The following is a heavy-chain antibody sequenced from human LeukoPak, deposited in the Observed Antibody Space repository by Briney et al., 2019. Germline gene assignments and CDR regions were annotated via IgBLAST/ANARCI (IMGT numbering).Heavy chain of an antibody. CDR1: GFTFSRYS. J-gene: IGHJ3*02. V-gene: IGHV3-21*01. Sequence: GGSLRLSCAASGFTFSRYSMNWVRQAPGKGLEWVSSISTSSSYIYYADSVKGRFTISRDNAKNSLYLQMNSLRAEDTAVYYCARIRSDAFDIWGQGTMVAVSS. CDR3: ARIRSDAFDI. CDR2: ISTSSSYI.